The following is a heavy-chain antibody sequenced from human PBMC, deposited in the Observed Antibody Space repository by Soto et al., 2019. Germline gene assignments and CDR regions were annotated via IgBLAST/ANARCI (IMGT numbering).Heavy chain of an antibody. CDR2: IIPIFGTA. J-gene: IGHJ4*02. D-gene: IGHD1-26*01. CDR3: ARDGGRHSGGIDY. V-gene: IGHV1-69*01. CDR1: GGTFSSYS. Sequence: QVQLVQSGAEVKKPGSSVKVSCKASGGTFSSYSINWVRQAPGQGLEWMGEIIPIFGTANYAQKFQGRVTITADETTSTASMELSSLRCEDTAVDSCARDGGRHSGGIDYWGQGTVVTAS.